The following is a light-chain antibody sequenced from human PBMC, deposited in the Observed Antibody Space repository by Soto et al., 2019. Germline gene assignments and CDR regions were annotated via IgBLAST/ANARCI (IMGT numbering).Light chain of an antibody. J-gene: IGKJ4*01. CDR2: DAS. CDR3: QQYNSYPLT. CDR1: QSISSW. V-gene: IGKV1-5*01. Sequence: DIQMTQSPSTLSGPVGDRVTITCRASQSISSWLAWYQQKPGKAPKLLIFDASSLESGVPSGFSGSGSGTEFTLTISSLQPDDFATYYCQQYNSYPLTFGGGTKVDIK.